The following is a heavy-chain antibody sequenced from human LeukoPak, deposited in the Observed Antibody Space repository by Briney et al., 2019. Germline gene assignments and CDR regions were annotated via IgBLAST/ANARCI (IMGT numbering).Heavy chain of an antibody. CDR2: INSDGGST. V-gene: IGHV3-74*01. Sequence: GGSLRLSCAASGFTFSNYWMHWVRQDPLKGLVWVSRINSDGGSTGYADSVRGRFTISRDNAKNTLYLQMNSLRAEDTALYYCARGGTSGSLNYWGQGTLVTVSS. CDR3: ARGGTSGSLNY. CDR1: GFTFSNYW. J-gene: IGHJ4*02. D-gene: IGHD1-26*01.